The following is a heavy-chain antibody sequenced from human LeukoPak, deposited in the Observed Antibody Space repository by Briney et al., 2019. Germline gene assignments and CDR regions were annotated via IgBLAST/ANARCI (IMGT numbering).Heavy chain of an antibody. CDR2: INPNTGGT. CDR3: AMIIAAVY. J-gene: IGHJ4*02. CDR1: GYTFTGYY. V-gene: IGHV1-2*02. D-gene: IGHD6-13*01. Sequence: ASAKVSCKASGYTFTGYYMHWVRQAPGQGLEYMGWINPNTGGTNYAQKFQGRVTMTRDTSISTAYMELSRLRSDDTAVYYCAMIIAAVYWGQGTLVTVSS.